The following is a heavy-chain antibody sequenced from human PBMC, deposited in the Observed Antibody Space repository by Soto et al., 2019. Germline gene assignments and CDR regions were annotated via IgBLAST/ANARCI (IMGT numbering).Heavy chain of an antibody. CDR2: ISGSGGST. V-gene: IGHV3-23*01. D-gene: IGHD6-13*01. CDR3: TTAGTYYYYGMDV. CDR1: GFTFSSYA. J-gene: IGHJ6*02. Sequence: EVQLLESGGGLVQPGGSLRLSFAASGFTFSSYAMSWVRQAPGKGLEWVSAISGSGGSTYYADSVKGRFTISRDNSKNTLYLQMNSLRAEDTAVYYCTTAGTYYYYGMDVWGQGTTVTVSS.